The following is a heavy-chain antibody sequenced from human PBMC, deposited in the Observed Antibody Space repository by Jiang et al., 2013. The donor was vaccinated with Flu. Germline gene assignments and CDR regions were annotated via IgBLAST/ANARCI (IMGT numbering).Heavy chain of an antibody. CDR1: GGSVSSGGYY. V-gene: IGHV4-61*08. CDR2: IYYSGTT. CDR3: ARSSLTMIAVGGMDV. D-gene: IGHD3-22*01. J-gene: IGHJ6*02. Sequence: GLLKPSETLSLTCSVSGGSVSSGGYYWSWIRQPPGKGLEWIGYIYYSGTTNQNPSLKSRGTISVDTSKNQFSLKLSSVTAADTAVYYCARSSLTMIAVGGMDVWGHGTTVTVSS.